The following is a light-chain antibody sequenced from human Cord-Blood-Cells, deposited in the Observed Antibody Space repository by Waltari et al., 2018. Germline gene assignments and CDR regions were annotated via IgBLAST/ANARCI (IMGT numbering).Light chain of an antibody. CDR2: EVS. J-gene: IGLJ1*01. Sequence: QSALTQPPSASGSPGPTVTLSCTGTSSDVGGYNYVSWYQQHPGKAPKLMIYEVSKRPSGVPDRFSGSKSGNTASLTVSGLQAEDEADYYCSSYAGSNNLVFGTGTKVTVL. V-gene: IGLV2-8*01. CDR1: SSDVGGYNY. CDR3: SSYAGSNNLV.